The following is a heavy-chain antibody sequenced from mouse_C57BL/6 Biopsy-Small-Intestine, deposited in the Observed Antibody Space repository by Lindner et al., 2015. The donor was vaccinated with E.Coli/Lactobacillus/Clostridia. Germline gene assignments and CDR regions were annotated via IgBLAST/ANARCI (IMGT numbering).Heavy chain of an antibody. J-gene: IGHJ1*03. CDR3: ARDGAYDGYFDV. CDR1: GISITTGNYR. D-gene: IGHD2-12*01. CDR2: IYYSGTI. Sequence: VQLQESGHGLVKPSQTVFLTCTVTGISITTGNYRWSWIRQFPGNRLEWIGYIYYSGTITYNPSLTSRTTITGDTPKNQFFLEMNSLTAEDTATYFCARDGAYDGYFDVWGTGTTVTVSS. V-gene: IGHV3-5*01.